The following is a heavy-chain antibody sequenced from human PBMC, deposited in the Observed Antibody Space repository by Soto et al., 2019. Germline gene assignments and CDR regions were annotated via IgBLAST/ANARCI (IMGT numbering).Heavy chain of an antibody. Sequence: EVQLVESGGGLVQPGGSLRLSCAASGVTFSSYSMNWVRQAPGKGLEWVSYISSISSTIYYADSVKGRFTISRDNAKNSLYLQINSLRDEDTAVYYCAREGTRGGFINWFDTWGQGTLVTVSS. CDR2: ISSISSTI. CDR1: GVTFSSYS. CDR3: AREGTRGGFINWFDT. V-gene: IGHV3-48*02. J-gene: IGHJ5*02. D-gene: IGHD3-10*01.